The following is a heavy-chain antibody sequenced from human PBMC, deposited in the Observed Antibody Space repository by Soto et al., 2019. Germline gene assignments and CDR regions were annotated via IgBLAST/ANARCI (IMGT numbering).Heavy chain of an antibody. CDR1: EFTFSNYA. V-gene: IGHV3-30*03. J-gene: IGHJ4*02. D-gene: IGHD4-17*01. Sequence: GGSLRLSCAASEFTFSNYAMHWVRQPPGKGLQWLAVISYDGNNKYYADSVEGRFTISRDNSKNTVYLQMNSLRLEGTAVYYCARGPSYSDSYFDYWGQGTLVTVSS. CDR2: ISYDGNNK. CDR3: ARGPSYSDSYFDY.